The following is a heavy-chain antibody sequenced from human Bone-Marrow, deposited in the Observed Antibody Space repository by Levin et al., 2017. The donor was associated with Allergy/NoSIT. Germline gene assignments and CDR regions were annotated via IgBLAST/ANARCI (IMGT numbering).Heavy chain of an antibody. V-gene: IGHV3-30*04. Sequence: GGSLRLSCAASGFTFTNFALHWVRQAPGKGLEWVAVISDDGSKKYYADSVKARVTISRDNSKNILYLQLNSLRADDTAVYYCARDPPNYYDSSGYFQHWGQGTLVTVSA. CDR1: GFTFTNFA. J-gene: IGHJ1*01. CDR3: ARDPPNYYDSSGYFQH. D-gene: IGHD3-22*01. CDR2: ISDDGSKK.